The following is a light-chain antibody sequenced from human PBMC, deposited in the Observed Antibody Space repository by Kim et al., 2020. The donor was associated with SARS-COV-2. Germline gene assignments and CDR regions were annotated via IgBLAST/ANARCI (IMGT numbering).Light chain of an antibody. CDR2: GAS. CDR3: LQHNTYPIT. Sequence: GDRGTITCRASQDIRYDLGWYQQNPGRAPKRLIYGASSLQSGVPSRISGSGCGTELTLTISSLQPEDCATYLCLQHNTYPITLGQGTRM. J-gene: IGKJ5*01. CDR1: QDIRYD. V-gene: IGKV1-17*01.